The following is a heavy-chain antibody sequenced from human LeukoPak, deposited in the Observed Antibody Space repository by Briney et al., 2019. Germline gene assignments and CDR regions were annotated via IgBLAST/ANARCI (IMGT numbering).Heavy chain of an antibody. J-gene: IGHJ6*03. D-gene: IGHD2-15*01. V-gene: IGHV3-33*06. Sequence: GGSLRVSCAASGFTFSSYGMHWVRQARGKGLEGVAVIWYDGGNKYYADSVKGRFTISRDNSKNTLYLQMNSLRAEDTAVYYCAKASAGFRSGCMDVWGKGTTVTVSS. CDR1: GFTFSSYG. CDR2: IWYDGGNK. CDR3: AKASAGFRSGCMDV.